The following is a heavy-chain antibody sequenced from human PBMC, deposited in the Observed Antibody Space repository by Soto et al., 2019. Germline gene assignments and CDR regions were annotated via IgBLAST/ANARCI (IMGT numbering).Heavy chain of an antibody. CDR2: IIPIFGTA. Sequence: GASVKVSCKASGGTFSSYAISWVRQAPGQGLEWMGGIIPIFGTANYAQKFQGRVTITADESTSTAYMELSSLRSEDTAVYYCARERGYSYGPFDYWGQGTLVTVSS. CDR3: ARERGYSYGPFDY. D-gene: IGHD5-18*01. CDR1: GGTFSSYA. J-gene: IGHJ4*02. V-gene: IGHV1-69*13.